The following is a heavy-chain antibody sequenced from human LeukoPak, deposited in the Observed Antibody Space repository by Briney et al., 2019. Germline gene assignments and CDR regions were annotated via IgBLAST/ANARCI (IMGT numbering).Heavy chain of an antibody. V-gene: IGHV4-38-2*02. D-gene: IGHD4-11*01. J-gene: IGHJ5*02. CDR3: ARTYINFSHYFDP. Sequence: PSETLSLTCTVSGYSISHGYNWGWVRQPPGKGLEYIGSISHIGSTYYNPSLESRVTISLDTSNNQFSLELSSVTAADTAVYYCARTYINFSHYFDPWGQGSLVTVSS. CDR1: GYSISHGYN. CDR2: ISHIGST.